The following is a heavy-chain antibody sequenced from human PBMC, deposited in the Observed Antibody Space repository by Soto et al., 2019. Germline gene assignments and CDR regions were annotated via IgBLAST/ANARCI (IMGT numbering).Heavy chain of an antibody. J-gene: IGHJ1*01. CDR3: ARDRVESGYPEYFQH. D-gene: IGHD3-22*01. V-gene: IGHV3-53*01. CDR2: IDSGGST. CDR1: GFTVSSNY. Sequence: EVQLVESGGGLIQPGGSLRLSCAASGFTVSSNYMSWVRQAPGKGLEWVSVIDSGGSTYYADSVKGRFTISRDNSTNTLYLQMNSLRAEDTAVYYCARDRVESGYPEYFQHWGQGTLVTVSS.